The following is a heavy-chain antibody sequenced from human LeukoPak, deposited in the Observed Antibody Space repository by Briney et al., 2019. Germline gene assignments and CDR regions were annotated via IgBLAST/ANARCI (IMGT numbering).Heavy chain of an antibody. Sequence: SETLSLTCAVYGGSFSGYYWSWLRQPPVKGLEWIGEINHSGRTNYNPSLNSRVTISVDTSKNQFSLKLSSVTAADTAVYYCARGYVGYYYDSSGWAFDIWGQGTMVTVSS. CDR2: INHSGRT. D-gene: IGHD3-22*01. J-gene: IGHJ3*02. CDR3: ARGYVGYYYDSSGWAFDI. V-gene: IGHV4-34*01. CDR1: GGSFSGYY.